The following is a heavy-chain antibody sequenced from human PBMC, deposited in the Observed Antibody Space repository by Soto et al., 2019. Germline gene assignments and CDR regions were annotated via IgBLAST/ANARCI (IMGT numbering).Heavy chain of an antibody. D-gene: IGHD3-10*01. CDR1: AGSISSTSYY. J-gene: IGHJ4*02. Sequence: QLLLQESGPGLVKPSETLSLTCTVSAGSISSTSYYWVWIRQPPGKGLEWIGSLYYSGSTYYNPSLKSRVTISVDTSENQFSLNLSSVTAADTAVYYCARQVVDGTVAGSGSFDYWGQGTLVTVSS. V-gene: IGHV4-39*01. CDR3: ARQVVDGTVAGSGSFDY. CDR2: LYYSGST.